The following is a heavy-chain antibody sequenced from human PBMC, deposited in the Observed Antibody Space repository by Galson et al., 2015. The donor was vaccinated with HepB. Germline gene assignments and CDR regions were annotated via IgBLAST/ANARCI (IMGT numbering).Heavy chain of an antibody. Sequence: SVKVSCKASGGTFSSYAISWVRQAPGQGLEWMGKIIPILGIANYAQKFQGRVTTTADKSTSTAYMELSSLRTEDTAVYYCARRSRTMVRGVIITGVDYWGQGTLVTVSS. V-gene: IGHV1-69*04. CDR3: ARRSRTMVRGVIITGVDY. CDR2: IIPILGIA. CDR1: GGTFSSYA. J-gene: IGHJ4*02. D-gene: IGHD3-10*01.